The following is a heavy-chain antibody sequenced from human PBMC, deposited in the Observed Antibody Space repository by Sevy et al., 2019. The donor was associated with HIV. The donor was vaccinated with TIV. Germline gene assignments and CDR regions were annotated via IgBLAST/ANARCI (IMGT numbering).Heavy chain of an antibody. J-gene: IGHJ4*02. D-gene: IGHD4-17*01. V-gene: IGHV3-21*05. CDR3: ARDRMNYGGQHFDF. Sequence: GGSLRLSCAASGFTFSSYWMSWVRQAPGKGLEWVSYISTSSTYTNYADSVKGRFTISRDNAKNSLYLQMNTLRAEDTSVYYCARDRMNYGGQHFDFWGQGTLVTVSS. CDR1: GFTFSSYW. CDR2: ISTSSTYT.